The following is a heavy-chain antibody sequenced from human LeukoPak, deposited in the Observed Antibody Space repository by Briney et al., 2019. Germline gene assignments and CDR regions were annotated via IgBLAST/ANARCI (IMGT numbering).Heavy chain of an antibody. CDR2: ISSSGSTI. J-gene: IGHJ6*04. CDR1: GFTFSSYG. D-gene: IGHD3-10*02. V-gene: IGHV3-48*04. CDR3: AELGITMIGGV. Sequence: GRSLRLSCAASGFTFSSYGMHWVRQAPGKGLEWVSYISSSGSTIYYADSVKGRFTISKDNAKNSLYLQMNSLRAEDTAVYYCAELGITMIGGVWGKGTTVTISS.